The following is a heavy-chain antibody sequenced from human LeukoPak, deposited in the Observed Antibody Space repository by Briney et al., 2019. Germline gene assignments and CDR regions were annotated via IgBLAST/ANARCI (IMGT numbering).Heavy chain of an antibody. CDR2: ISGSGGST. V-gene: IGHV3-23*01. Sequence: GGSLRLSCAASGFTFSSYAMSWVRQAPGKGLEWVSAISGSGGSTYYADSVKGRFTISRDNSRDTLFLQMSSLRAEDTAVYYCAKGDSSGSYHYFDYWGQGSLITVSS. CDR1: GFTFSSYA. CDR3: AKGDSSGSYHYFDY. J-gene: IGHJ4*02. D-gene: IGHD3-10*01.